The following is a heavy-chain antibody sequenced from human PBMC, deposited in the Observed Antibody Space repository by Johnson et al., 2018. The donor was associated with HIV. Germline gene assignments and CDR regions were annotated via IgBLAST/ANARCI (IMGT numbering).Heavy chain of an antibody. D-gene: IGHD2-15*01. V-gene: IGHV3-13*01. CDR2: IGTSGDT. CDR3: ARSGGGRDAFDI. J-gene: IGHJ3*02. Sequence: VQLVESGGGSVQPGGSLRLSCAASGFTFSSYDMHWVRQATGKGLELVSAIGTSGDTYSPGAVTGRFTISRENAKNSLYLQMNSLIAGDTAVYYCARSGGGRDAFDIWGQGTMVTVSS. CDR1: GFTFSSYD.